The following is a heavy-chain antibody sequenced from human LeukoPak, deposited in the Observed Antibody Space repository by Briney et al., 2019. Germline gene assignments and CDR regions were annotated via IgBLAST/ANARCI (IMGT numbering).Heavy chain of an antibody. CDR2: IGTAGDT. V-gene: IGHV3-13*01. CDR3: ARGSSSWYYYYGMDV. J-gene: IGHJ6*02. D-gene: IGHD6-13*01. Sequence: GGSLRLSCAASGFTFSSYDMHWVRQATGKGLEWVSAIGTAGDTYYPGSVKGRFTISRENAKNSLYLQMNSLRAGDTAVYYCARGSSSWYYYYGMDVRGQGTTVTVSS. CDR1: GFTFSSYD.